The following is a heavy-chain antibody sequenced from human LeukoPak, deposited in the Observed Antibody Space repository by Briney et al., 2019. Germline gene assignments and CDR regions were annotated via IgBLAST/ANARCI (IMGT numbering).Heavy chain of an antibody. Sequence: SETLSLTCTVSGGSISSHYWSWIRQPPGKGLEWIGYIYYSGSTNYNPSLKSRVTISVDTSKNQFSLKLSSVTAADTAVYYCARGYDCSSTSCFGYYFDYWGQGTLVTVSS. V-gene: IGHV4-59*11. CDR1: GGSISSHY. D-gene: IGHD2-2*01. CDR3: ARGYDCSSTSCFGYYFDY. CDR2: IYYSGST. J-gene: IGHJ4*02.